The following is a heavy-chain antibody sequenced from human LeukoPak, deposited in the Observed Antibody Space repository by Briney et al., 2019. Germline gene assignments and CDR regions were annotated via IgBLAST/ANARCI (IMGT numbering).Heavy chain of an antibody. CDR2: ISRNGGST. V-gene: IGHV3-64D*06. Sequence: GGSLRLSCSASGFTFSSYAMHWVRQAPGKGLEYVSAISRNGGSTYYADSVKGRFTISRDNSKNTLYLQMSSLRAEDTAVCYCVKSRSGMFDYWGQGTLVTVSS. CDR1: GFTFSSYA. CDR3: VKSRSGMFDY. J-gene: IGHJ4*02.